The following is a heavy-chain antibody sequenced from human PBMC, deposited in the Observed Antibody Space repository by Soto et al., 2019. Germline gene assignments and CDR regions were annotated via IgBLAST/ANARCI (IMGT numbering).Heavy chain of an antibody. CDR3: TRAGASDWNYVSTSS. V-gene: IGHV1-18*04. D-gene: IGHD1-7*01. J-gene: IGHJ4*02. Sequence: QLVQSGAEVKKPGASVKVSCKASGYTFTTSGFNWVRQAPGQGLEWMGWISAKSGNTNYAQKLQGRVTMTTDTSTSIVYMELKSLTSDDTAIYYCTRAGASDWNYVSTSSWGQGTLVTVSS. CDR1: GYTFTTSG. CDR2: ISAKSGNT.